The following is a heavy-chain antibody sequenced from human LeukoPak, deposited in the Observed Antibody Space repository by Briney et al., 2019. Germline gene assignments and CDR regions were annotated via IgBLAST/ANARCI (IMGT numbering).Heavy chain of an antibody. Sequence: PGGSLRLSCAASGFTFSGSAMHWVRQASGKGLEWVGRIRSKANSYATAYAASVKGRFTISRDDSKNTAYLQMNSLKTEDTAVYYCTRLSRVPDYGDYAYDYWGQGTLVTVS. CDR3: TRLSRVPDYGDYAYDY. V-gene: IGHV3-73*01. J-gene: IGHJ4*02. CDR2: IRSKANSYAT. D-gene: IGHD4-17*01. CDR1: GFTFSGSA.